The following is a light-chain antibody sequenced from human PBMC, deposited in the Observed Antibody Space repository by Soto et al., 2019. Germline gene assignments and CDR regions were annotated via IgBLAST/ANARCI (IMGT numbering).Light chain of an antibody. V-gene: IGKV1-5*03. CDR2: KAS. J-gene: IGKJ2*01. CDR1: QSISSW. CDR3: QQYSSSSPDT. Sequence: DIQMTQSPSTLSASVGDRVTITCRASQSISSWLAWYQQKPEKAPTLLIYKASSLQSGVPSRFIGSGSGTGFSLTISNLQPDDFATYYCQQYSSSSPDTFGQGTKLEIK.